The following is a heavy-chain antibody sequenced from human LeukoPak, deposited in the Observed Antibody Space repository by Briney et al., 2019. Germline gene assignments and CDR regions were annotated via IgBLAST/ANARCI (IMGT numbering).Heavy chain of an antibody. D-gene: IGHD4-23*01. CDR3: AREAPGGNYFDY. CDR2: ISDSGGST. J-gene: IGHJ4*02. V-gene: IGHV3-23*01. CDR1: GFTFSSYA. Sequence: GGSLRLSCAASGFTFSSYAMSWVRQPPGKGLEWVSAISDSGGSTFYADSVKGRFTISRDNSKNTLYLQMNSLRAEDTAVYYCAREAPGGNYFDYWGQGTLVTVSS.